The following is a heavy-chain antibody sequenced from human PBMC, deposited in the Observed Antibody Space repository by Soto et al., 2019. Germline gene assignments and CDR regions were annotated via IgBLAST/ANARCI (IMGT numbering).Heavy chain of an antibody. V-gene: IGHV1-3*01. CDR1: GYTFTSYA. CDR2: INAGNGNT. CDR3: ARDPPYYDFWSGYWGGMDV. D-gene: IGHD3-3*01. J-gene: IGHJ6*02. Sequence: ASVKVSCKASGYTFTSYAMHWVRQAPGQRLEWMGWINAGNGNTKYSQKFQGRVTITRDTSASTAYMELSSLRSEDTAVYYCARDPPYYDFWSGYWGGMDVWGQGTTVTVSS.